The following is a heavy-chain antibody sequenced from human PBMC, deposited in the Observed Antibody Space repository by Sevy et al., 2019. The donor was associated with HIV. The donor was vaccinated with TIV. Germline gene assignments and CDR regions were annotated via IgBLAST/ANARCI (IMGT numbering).Heavy chain of an antibody. Sequence: SETLSLTCSVSGGSIRSTSYYWGWIRQPPGKGLEWIASFDYAGNTYYTPALKSRVTISGDMSKNQFSLKLKSVTVADTAFYCGARYVRGDYAGGFDSWGQGTLVTVSS. V-gene: IGHV4-39*01. J-gene: IGHJ5*01. CDR3: ARYVRGDYAGGFDS. CDR1: GGSIRSTSYY. D-gene: IGHD4-17*01. CDR2: FDYAGNT.